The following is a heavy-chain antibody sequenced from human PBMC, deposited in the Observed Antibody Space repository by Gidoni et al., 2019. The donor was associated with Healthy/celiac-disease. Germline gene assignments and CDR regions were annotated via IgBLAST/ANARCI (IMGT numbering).Heavy chain of an antibody. CDR1: GFTFSSYW. D-gene: IGHD3-9*01. V-gene: IGHV3-7*03. CDR3: ARAVLGDQYYDILTGYLPYYYYYGMDV. J-gene: IGHJ6*02. CDR2: IKQDGSEK. Sequence: EVQLVESGGGLVQPGGSLRLSCAASGFTFSSYWMSWVRQAPGKGLEWVANIKQDGSEKYYVYSVKGRFTISRDNAKNSLYLQMNSLRAEDTAVYYCARAVLGDQYYDILTGYLPYYYYYGMDVWGQGTTVTVSS.